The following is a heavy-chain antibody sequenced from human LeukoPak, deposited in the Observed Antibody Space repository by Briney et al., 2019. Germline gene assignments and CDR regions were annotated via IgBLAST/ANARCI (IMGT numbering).Heavy chain of an antibody. V-gene: IGHV3-48*01. CDR1: GFTFSSYS. J-gene: IGHJ6*02. D-gene: IGHD3-10*01. Sequence: GGSLRLSCAASGFTFSSYSMNWVRQAPGKGLEWVSYISSSSSTIYYADSVKGRFTISRDNSKNTLYLQMNSLRAEDTAVYYCARDPRSPYYYGSGSYPPRYYYGMDVWGQGTTVTVSS. CDR3: ARDPRSPYYYGSGSYPPRYYYGMDV. CDR2: ISSSSSTI.